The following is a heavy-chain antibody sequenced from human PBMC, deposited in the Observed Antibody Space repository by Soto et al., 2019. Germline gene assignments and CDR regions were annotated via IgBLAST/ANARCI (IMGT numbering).Heavy chain of an antibody. CDR2: IYTSGST. Sequence: PSGTLSLTCTVSGGSISSYYWSWIRQPAGKGLEWIGRIYTSGSTNYNPSLKSRVTMSVDTSKNQFSLKLSSVTAADTAVYYCARGEAAAGNYYYYGMAVWGQGTTVTVS. V-gene: IGHV4-4*07. J-gene: IGHJ6*02. CDR3: ARGEAAAGNYYYYGMAV. CDR1: GGSISSYY. D-gene: IGHD6-13*01.